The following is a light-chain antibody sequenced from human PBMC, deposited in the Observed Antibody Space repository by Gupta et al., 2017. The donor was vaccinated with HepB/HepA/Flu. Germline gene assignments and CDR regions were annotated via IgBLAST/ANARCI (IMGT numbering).Light chain of an antibody. CDR1: QSVLYSSNNKNY. J-gene: IGKJ2*02. Sequence: DIVMTQSPDSLAVSLGERATINCKSSQSVLYSSNNKNYLAWYQQKPGQPPKLLIYWASTRESGVPDRFSGRGSGTDFTLTISSLQAEDVAVYYCQQQDSTPCIFGQGTKLVIK. CDR3: QQQDSTPCI. CDR2: WAS. V-gene: IGKV4-1*01.